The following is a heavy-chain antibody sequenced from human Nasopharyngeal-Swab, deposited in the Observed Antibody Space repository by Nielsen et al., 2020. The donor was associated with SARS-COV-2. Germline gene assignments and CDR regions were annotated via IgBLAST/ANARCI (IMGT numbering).Heavy chain of an antibody. V-gene: IGHV3-20*04. CDR3: AKALVPGYYYYYMDV. D-gene: IGHD2-2*01. CDR2: INWNSGST. Sequence: GGSLGLSCAASGFTFDDYGMSWVRQAPGKGLEWVSGINWNSGSTGYADSVKGRFTISRDNAKNSLYLQMNSLRAEDTALYYCAKALVPGYYYYYMDVWGKGTTVTVSS. J-gene: IGHJ6*03. CDR1: GFTFDDYG.